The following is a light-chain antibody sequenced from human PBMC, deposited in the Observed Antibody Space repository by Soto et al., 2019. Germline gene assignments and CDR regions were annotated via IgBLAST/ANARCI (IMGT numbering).Light chain of an antibody. V-gene: IGKV3-15*01. CDR1: QSVSSN. J-gene: IGKJ2*01. CDR2: GAS. Sequence: EIVMTQSPATLSVSPGERATLSCRASQSVSSNLAWYQQKPGQAPRLLIYGASTRATGIPARFSGSGSGKEFTLTISNLQSEDCAVYYCQQYNNWPYTFGQGTKLEIK. CDR3: QQYNNWPYT.